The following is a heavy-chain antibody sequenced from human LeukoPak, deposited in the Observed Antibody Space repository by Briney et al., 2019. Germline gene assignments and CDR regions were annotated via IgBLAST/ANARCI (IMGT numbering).Heavy chain of an antibody. CDR1: GYTFTGYY. Sequence: GASVKVSCKASGYTFTGYYMHWVRQAPGQGLEWMGWINPNSGGTNYAQKFQGRVTMTRDTSISTAYMELSRLRSDDTAVYYCASPLGYSGYDYGFDYWGQGTLVTVSS. V-gene: IGHV1-2*02. CDR2: INPNSGGT. J-gene: IGHJ4*02. CDR3: ASPLGYSGYDYGFDY. D-gene: IGHD5-12*01.